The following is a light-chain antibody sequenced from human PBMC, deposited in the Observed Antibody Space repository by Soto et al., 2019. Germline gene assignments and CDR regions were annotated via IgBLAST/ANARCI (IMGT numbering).Light chain of an antibody. CDR1: SGHSSYI. J-gene: IGLJ1*01. CDR3: ETWDSNTHV. Sequence: QPVLTQSSSASASLGSSVKLTCTLSSGHSSYIIAWHQQQPGKAPRYLTKLEGSGSYNKGSGVPDRFSGSSSGADRYLTIANLQFEDEADYYCETWDSNTHVFGTGTKLTVL. V-gene: IGLV4-60*02. CDR2: LEGSGSY.